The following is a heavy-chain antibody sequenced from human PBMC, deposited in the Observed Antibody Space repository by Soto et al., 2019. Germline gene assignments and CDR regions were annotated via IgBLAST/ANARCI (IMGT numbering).Heavy chain of an antibody. CDR1: GGSFSGYY. Sequence: PSETLSLTCAVYGGSFSGYYWSWIRQPPGKGLEWIGEINHSGSTNYNPSLKSRVTISVDTSKNQFSLKLSSVTAADTAVYYCARVSGSYYYGMEVWGQGTTVTLSS. CDR3: ARVSGSYYYGMEV. D-gene: IGHD1-26*01. V-gene: IGHV4-34*01. J-gene: IGHJ6*02. CDR2: INHSGST.